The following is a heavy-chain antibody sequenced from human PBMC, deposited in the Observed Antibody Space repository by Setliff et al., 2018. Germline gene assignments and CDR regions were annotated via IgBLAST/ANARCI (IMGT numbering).Heavy chain of an antibody. J-gene: IGHJ4*02. V-gene: IGHV4-59*11. Sequence: SETLSLTCTVSGGSSSSHYWSWIRQPPGKGLEWTGYIHYSGTTNYNPSLKSRVTLSLDTAKNQFSLELRAVTAADTALYYCARENGYCSGGACYFMFDYWGQGTLVTVSS. CDR1: GGSSSSHY. CDR3: ARENGYCSGGACYFMFDY. CDR2: IHYSGTT. D-gene: IGHD2-15*01.